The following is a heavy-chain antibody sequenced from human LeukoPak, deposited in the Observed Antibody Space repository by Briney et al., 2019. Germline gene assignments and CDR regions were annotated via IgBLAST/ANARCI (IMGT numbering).Heavy chain of an antibody. V-gene: IGHV3-11*01. CDR2: ISSSGGTI. CDR3: ARDDSDILTGYSIRFDY. D-gene: IGHD3-9*01. Sequence: GGSLRLSCAASGFTFSDYYMSWIRQAPGKGLEWVSYISSSGGTIYYADSVKGRFTISRDNAKNSLYLQMNSLRAEDTAVYYCARDDSDILTGYSIRFDYWGQGTLVTVSS. CDR1: GFTFSDYY. J-gene: IGHJ4*02.